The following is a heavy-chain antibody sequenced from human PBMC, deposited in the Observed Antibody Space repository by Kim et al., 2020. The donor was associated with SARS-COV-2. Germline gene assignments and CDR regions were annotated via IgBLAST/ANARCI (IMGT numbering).Heavy chain of an antibody. CDR3: TRDRYYGMDV. V-gene: IGHV3-74*01. J-gene: IGHJ6*02. Sequence: SNIDYADSVKARFTISRDNAKNTLYLQMNSLRPEDTAVYYCTRDRYYGMDVWGQGTTVIVSS. CDR2: SNI.